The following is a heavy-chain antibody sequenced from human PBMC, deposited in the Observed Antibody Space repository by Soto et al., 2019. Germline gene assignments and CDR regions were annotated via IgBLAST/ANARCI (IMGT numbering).Heavy chain of an antibody. Sequence: GRSLRLSCAASGFTFDDYTMHWVRQAPGKGLEWVSLISWDGGSTFYADSVKGRFTISRDNSRNSLHLQMNSLRTEDTALYYCAKDGHCIRSNCQRPVAGMDVWGQGT. V-gene: IGHV3-43*01. CDR2: ISWDGGST. CDR1: GFTFDDYT. D-gene: IGHD2-15*01. J-gene: IGHJ6*02. CDR3: AKDGHCIRSNCQRPVAGMDV.